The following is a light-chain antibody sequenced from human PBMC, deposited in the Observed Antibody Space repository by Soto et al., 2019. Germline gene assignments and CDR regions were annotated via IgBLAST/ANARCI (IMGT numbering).Light chain of an antibody. CDR3: QQYGSSPRVT. CDR2: GAS. CDR1: QSVSSSY. Sequence: EIVLTQSPGTLSLSPGERATLSCRASQSVSSSYLAWYQQKPGQAPRLLIYGASSRATGIPDRFSGSGSGTDFTLTISRLEPEDFAVYYCQQYGSSPRVTFGGVTKVEIQ. V-gene: IGKV3-20*01. J-gene: IGKJ4*01.